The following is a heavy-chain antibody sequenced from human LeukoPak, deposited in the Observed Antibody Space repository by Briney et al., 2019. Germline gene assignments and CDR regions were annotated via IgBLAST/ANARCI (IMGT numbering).Heavy chain of an antibody. Sequence: PGGSLKLSCAASGFSVSGHYMSWVRQAPGEGLEWVPLIYTSGTTTYADSVKGRFTISRDPSKNTLFLQMNRLRVEDTAVYYCARDKPGFLEGDMDVWGIGTTVTVSS. CDR3: ARDKPGFLEGDMDV. CDR1: GFSVSGHY. CDR2: IYTSGTT. J-gene: IGHJ6*03. D-gene: IGHD3-3*01. V-gene: IGHV3-53*01.